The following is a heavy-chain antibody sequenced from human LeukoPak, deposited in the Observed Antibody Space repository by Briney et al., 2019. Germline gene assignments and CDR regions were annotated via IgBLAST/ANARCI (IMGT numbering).Heavy chain of an antibody. D-gene: IGHD3-10*01. Sequence: ASVKVSCKASGYTFTSYGISWVQQAPGQGLEWMGWISAYNGNTNYAQKLQGRVTMTTDTSTSTAYMELRSLRSDDTAVYYCASTYYYGSGSYYIDAFDIWGQGTMVTVSS. J-gene: IGHJ3*02. CDR1: GYTFTSYG. V-gene: IGHV1-18*01. CDR3: ASTYYYGSGSYYIDAFDI. CDR2: ISAYNGNT.